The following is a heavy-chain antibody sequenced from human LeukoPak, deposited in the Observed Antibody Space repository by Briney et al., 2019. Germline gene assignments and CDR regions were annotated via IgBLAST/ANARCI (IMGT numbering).Heavy chain of an antibody. CDR2: ISGSGGNT. V-gene: IGHV3-23*01. CDR3: ARGTYCSSTSCYRGSRAFDI. D-gene: IGHD2-2*02. Sequence: PGGSLRLSCAASGFTFNNFAMSWVRQAPGKGLEWVSAISGSGGNTYYADSVKGRFTISRDNSKNTLYLQMNSLRAEDTAVYYCARGTYCSSTSCYRGSRAFDIWGQGTMVTVSS. CDR1: GFTFNNFA. J-gene: IGHJ3*02.